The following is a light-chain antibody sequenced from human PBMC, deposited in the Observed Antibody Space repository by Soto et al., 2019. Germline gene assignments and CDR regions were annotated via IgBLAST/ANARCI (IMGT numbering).Light chain of an antibody. J-gene: IGKJ4*01. CDR3: QQYGSSPLT. CDR1: QYVSRNY. V-gene: IGKV3-20*01. Sequence: EIVLTQSPGTLSLSPGERATLSCRASQYVSRNYLAWYQHKPGQAPRLLIYGASSRATGIPDRFGGSSSGTDCSLTISRLEPEDFAVYYCQQYGSSPLTFGGGTKVQIK. CDR2: GAS.